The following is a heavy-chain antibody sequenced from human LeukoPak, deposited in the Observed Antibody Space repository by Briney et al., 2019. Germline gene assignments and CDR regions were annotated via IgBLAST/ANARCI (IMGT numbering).Heavy chain of an antibody. D-gene: IGHD4-17*01. J-gene: IGHJ4*02. Sequence: SETLSLTCAVSGGPISSGGYSWSWIRQPPGKGLEWIGYIYHSGSTYYNPSLKSRVTISVDRSKNQFSLKLSSVTAADTAVYYCARAAYGDYVLDYWGQGTLVTVSS. V-gene: IGHV4-30-2*01. CDR3: ARAAYGDYVLDY. CDR1: GGPISSGGYS. CDR2: IYHSGST.